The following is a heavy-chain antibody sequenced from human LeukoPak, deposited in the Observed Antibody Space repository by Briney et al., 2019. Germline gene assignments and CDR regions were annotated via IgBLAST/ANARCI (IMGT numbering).Heavy chain of an antibody. CDR1: GFTFSNAW. CDR3: TTWRQRLVRGGGYFDY. CDR2: IQSETDGTT. D-gene: IGHD6-13*01. V-gene: IGHV3-15*01. Sequence: GGSLRLSCAASGFTFSNAWMSWVRQAPGKGLEWVGRIQSETDGTTDYAAPVKGRFTISRDDSIHTLYLQMNSLKTEDTAVYYCTTWRQRLVRGGGYFDYWGQGTLVTVSP. J-gene: IGHJ4*02.